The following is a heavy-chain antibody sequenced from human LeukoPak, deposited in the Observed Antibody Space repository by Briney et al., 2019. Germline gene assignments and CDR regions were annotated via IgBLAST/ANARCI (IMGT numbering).Heavy chain of an antibody. J-gene: IGHJ4*02. CDR2: IYYSGST. CDR3: ARLNDYVGKIDY. CDR1: GDSITTNY. Sequence: SETLSLTCTVSGDSITTNYWSWIRQPPGKGLEWIGYIYYSGSTNYNPSLKSRVTISVDTSKNQFSLKLSSVTAADTAVYYCARLNDYVGKIDYWGQGTLVTVSS. D-gene: IGHD4-17*01. V-gene: IGHV4-59*08.